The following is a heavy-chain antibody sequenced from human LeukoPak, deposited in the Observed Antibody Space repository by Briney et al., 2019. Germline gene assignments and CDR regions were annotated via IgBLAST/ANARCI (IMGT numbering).Heavy chain of an antibody. J-gene: IGHJ4*02. D-gene: IGHD6-6*01. Sequence: SQTLSLTCTVSGGSISSYFWSWIRQPPGKGLEWIGSIYYSGSTYYNPSLKSRVTISVDTSKNQFSLKLSSVTAADTAVYYCARRTTYSSSSVWGQGTLVTVSS. CDR1: GGSISSYF. CDR3: ARRTTYSSSSV. CDR2: IYYSGST. V-gene: IGHV4-59*05.